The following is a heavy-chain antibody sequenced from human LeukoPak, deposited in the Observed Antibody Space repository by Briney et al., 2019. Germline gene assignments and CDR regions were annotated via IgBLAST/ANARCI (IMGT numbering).Heavy chain of an antibody. D-gene: IGHD5/OR15-5a*01. V-gene: IGHV4-34*01. CDR2: INHSGDT. J-gene: IGHJ4*02. CDR1: GGSFSGYY. Sequence: SSGTLSLTCGVSGGSFSGYYWTWIRQPPGKGLEWIGEINHSGDTNSNPSLKSRVTISVDTSKSQFSLKLGSVTAADTAVYYCARGHSVSGFDYWGQGALVSVSS. CDR3: ARGHSVSGFDY.